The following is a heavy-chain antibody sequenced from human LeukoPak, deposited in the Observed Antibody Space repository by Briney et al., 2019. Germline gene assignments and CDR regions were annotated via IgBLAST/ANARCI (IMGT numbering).Heavy chain of an antibody. CDR2: IKATPDGGTT. Sequence: GGSLRLSCAASGFTFSKAWMSWVRQAPGKGLEWFGHIKATPDGGTTEYGAPVKGRFTISRDDSKNTLYLQMNSLKSEDTAVYYCAKALPTDYGSGTLTGPLDFWGQGTLVTVSS. J-gene: IGHJ4*02. D-gene: IGHD3-10*01. CDR1: GFTFSKAW. V-gene: IGHV3-15*01. CDR3: AKALPTDYGSGTLTGPLDF.